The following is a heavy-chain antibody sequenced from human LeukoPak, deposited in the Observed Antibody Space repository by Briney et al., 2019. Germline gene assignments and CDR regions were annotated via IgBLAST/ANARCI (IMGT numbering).Heavy chain of an antibody. J-gene: IGHJ6*03. CDR1: GYTFTSYD. D-gene: IGHD6-13*01. V-gene: IGHV1-8*03. CDR3: ARGPLQLVLHHYYYYYMDV. Sequence: ASVKVSCKASGYTFTSYDINWVRQATGQGLEWMGWMNPNSGNTGYAQKFQGRVTITRNTSISTAYMELSSLRSEDTAVYYCARGPLQLVLHHYYYYYMDVWGKGTTVTVSS. CDR2: MNPNSGNT.